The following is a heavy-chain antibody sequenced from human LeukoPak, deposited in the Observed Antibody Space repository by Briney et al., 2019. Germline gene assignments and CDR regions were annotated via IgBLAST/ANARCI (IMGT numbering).Heavy chain of an antibody. CDR3: ATDYYDSSGYYYFDY. Sequence: ASVKVSCKVSGYTLTELSMHWVRQAPGKGREWMGGFDPEDGETIYAQKFQGRVTMTEDTSTDTAYMELSSLRSEDTAVYYCATDYYDSSGYYYFDYWGQGTLVTVSS. CDR1: GYTLTELS. V-gene: IGHV1-24*01. D-gene: IGHD3-22*01. J-gene: IGHJ4*02. CDR2: FDPEDGET.